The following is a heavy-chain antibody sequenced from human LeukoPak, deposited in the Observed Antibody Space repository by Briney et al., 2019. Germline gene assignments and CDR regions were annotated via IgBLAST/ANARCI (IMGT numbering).Heavy chain of an antibody. V-gene: IGHV4-59*08. D-gene: IGHD3-22*01. Sequence: SETLSLTCTVSGGSISSYYWSWIRQPPGKGLEWIGYIYYSGSTDSNPSLKGRVTISVDASKNQFSLRLSSVTAADTAMYFCARHYDSSAYWYYFGYWGQGTLVTVSS. CDR3: ARHYDSSAYWYYFGY. CDR1: GGSISSYY. J-gene: IGHJ4*02. CDR2: IYYSGST.